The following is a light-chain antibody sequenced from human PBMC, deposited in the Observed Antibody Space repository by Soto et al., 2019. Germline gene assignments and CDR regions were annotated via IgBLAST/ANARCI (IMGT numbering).Light chain of an antibody. J-gene: IGLJ1*01. CDR3: QSFDTSLSGPSYV. Sequence: QSVLTQPPSVSGAPGQRVTISCTGSSSDIGAGYDVHWYQQLPGTAPKPLIYGNNNRPSGVPDRFSGSKSGTSASLAITGLQAEDEADYYCQSFDTSLSGPSYVFGTGTKVTVL. CDR1: SSDIGAGYD. V-gene: IGLV1-40*01. CDR2: GNN.